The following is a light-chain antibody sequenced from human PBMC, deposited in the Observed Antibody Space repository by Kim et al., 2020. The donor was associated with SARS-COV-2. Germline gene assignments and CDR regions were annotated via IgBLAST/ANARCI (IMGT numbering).Light chain of an antibody. CDR1: QSLVFSDGKTY. J-gene: IGKJ4*01. CDR2: KVS. Sequence: DVIMTQSPLSLPVTLGQPASISCRSSQSLVFSDGKTYLNWFHQRPGQSPRRLSYKVSNRDSGVPDRFSGSGSGTDFTLKISRVEAEDVGVYYCMYGTHWPPSFTFGGGTKVDIK. V-gene: IGKV2-30*01. CDR3: MYGTHWPPSFT.